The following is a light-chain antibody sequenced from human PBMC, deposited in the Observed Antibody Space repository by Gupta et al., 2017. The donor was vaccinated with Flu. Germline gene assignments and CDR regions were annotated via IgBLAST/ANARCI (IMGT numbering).Light chain of an antibody. Sequence: QTVVPQEPSLTVSPGGTVTLTCASSTGAATSGHYPNWLQQSPGQAPRTLIYSTSTKHSWTPARVSGSLLGGNAALTLSDVQAEDEDDYYCQHYCGGLGVFGGGTKVTVL. CDR2: STS. V-gene: IGLV7-43*01. CDR3: QHYCGGLGV. J-gene: IGLJ3*02. CDR1: TGAATSGHY.